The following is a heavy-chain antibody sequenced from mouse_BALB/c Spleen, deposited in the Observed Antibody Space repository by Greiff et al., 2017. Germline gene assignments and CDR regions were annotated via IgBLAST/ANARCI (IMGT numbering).Heavy chain of an antibody. J-gene: IGHJ4*01. D-gene: IGHD1-1*01. Sequence: EVKLVESGGGLVQPGGSMKLSCVASGFTFSNYWMNWVRQSPEKGLEWVAEIRLKSNNYATHYAESVKGRFTISRDDSKSSVYLQMNNLRAEDTGIYYCTRAYYYGDYAMDYWGQGTSVTVSS. CDR1: GFTFSNYW. V-gene: IGHV6-6*02. CDR3: TRAYYYGDYAMDY. CDR2: IRLKSNNYAT.